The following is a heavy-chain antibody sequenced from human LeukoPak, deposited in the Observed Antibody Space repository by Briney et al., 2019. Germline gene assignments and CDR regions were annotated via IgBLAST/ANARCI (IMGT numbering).Heavy chain of an antibody. V-gene: IGHV1-46*01. Sequence: ASVKVSCKASGYTFTSYYMHWVRQAPGQGLEWMGIINPSGGGTSYAQKFQGRVTMTRDTSTSTVYMELSSLRSEDTAVYYCAREIGYCSSTSCYKRAFDIWGQGTMVTVSS. J-gene: IGHJ3*02. CDR3: AREIGYCSSTSCYKRAFDI. CDR2: INPSGGGT. CDR1: GYTFTSYY. D-gene: IGHD2-2*02.